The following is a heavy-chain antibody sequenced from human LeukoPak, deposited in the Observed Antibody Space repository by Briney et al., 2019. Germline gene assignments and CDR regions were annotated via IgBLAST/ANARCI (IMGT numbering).Heavy chain of an antibody. D-gene: IGHD3-10*01. CDR2: LYHDGGT. J-gene: IGHJ4*02. CDR3: VHGWASYGSGSSEFFDY. Sequence: GGSLRLSCAASGFSVSSNYMSWVRQAPGKGLEYFSVLYHDGGTYSADSVKGRFTISRDNSKKTLYLQMNSLRVEDTGMYYCVHGWASYGSGSSEFFDYWGQGSLVTVFS. CDR1: GFSVSSNY. V-gene: IGHV3-53*01.